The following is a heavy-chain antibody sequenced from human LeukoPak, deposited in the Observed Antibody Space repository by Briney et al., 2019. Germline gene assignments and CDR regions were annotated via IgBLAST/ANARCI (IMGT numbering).Heavy chain of an antibody. J-gene: IGHJ6*03. Sequence: GGSLRLSCAASGFTFSGSAMHWVRQASGKGLEWVGRIRSKANSYATAYAASVKGRFTISRDDSKNTAYLQMNSLKTEDTAVYYCTRSKYYYDSSGYPLVLMDVWGKGTTVTVSS. CDR3: TRSKYYYDSSGYPLVLMDV. CDR2: IRSKANSYAT. V-gene: IGHV3-73*01. D-gene: IGHD3-22*01. CDR1: GFTFSGSA.